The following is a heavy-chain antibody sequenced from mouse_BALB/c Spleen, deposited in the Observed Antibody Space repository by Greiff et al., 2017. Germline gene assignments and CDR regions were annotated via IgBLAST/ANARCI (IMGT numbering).Heavy chain of an antibody. V-gene: IGHV5-4*02. CDR2: ISDGGSYT. CDR1: GFTFSDYY. Sequence: EVQRVESGGGLVKPGGSLKLSCAASGFTFSDYYMYWVRQTPEKRLEWVATISDGGSYTYYPDSVKGRFTISRDNAKNNLYLQMSSLKSEDTAMYYCARGPGVFYAMDYWGQGTSVTVSS. CDR3: ARGPGVFYAMDY. J-gene: IGHJ4*01. D-gene: IGHD4-1*01.